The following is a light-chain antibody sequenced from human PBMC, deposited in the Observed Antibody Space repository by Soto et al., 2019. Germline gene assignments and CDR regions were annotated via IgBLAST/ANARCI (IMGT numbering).Light chain of an antibody. J-gene: IGLJ3*02. V-gene: IGLV2-14*03. CDR3: SSFTSRSNWV. Sequence: SVLAQPASASGSPGQSITISCTGTSSDIGAYKYVSWYQQHPGKAPRLMIYDVSNRPSGVSNRFSGSKSGNTASLTISGLQAEDEADYYCSSFTSRSNWVFGGGTKVTVL. CDR1: SSDIGAYKY. CDR2: DVS.